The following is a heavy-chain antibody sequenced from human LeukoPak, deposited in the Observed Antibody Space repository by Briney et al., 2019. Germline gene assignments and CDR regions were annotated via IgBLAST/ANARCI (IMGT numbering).Heavy chain of an antibody. V-gene: IGHV4-59*01. Sequence: SETLSLTCTVSGGSISSYYWSWIRQPPGKGLEWIGYIYYSGSTNYNPSLKSRVTISVDTSKNQFSLKLSSVTAADTAVYYCARVNYDSSGYPLHFDYWGQGTLVTVSS. J-gene: IGHJ4*02. CDR1: GGSISSYY. D-gene: IGHD3-22*01. CDR3: ARVNYDSSGYPLHFDY. CDR2: IYYSGST.